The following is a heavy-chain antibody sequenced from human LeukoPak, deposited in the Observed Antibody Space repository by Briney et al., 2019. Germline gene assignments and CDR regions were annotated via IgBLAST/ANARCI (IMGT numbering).Heavy chain of an antibody. Sequence: GGSLRLSCAASGFTLSSYAMSWVRQAPGKGLEWVSGISGSGGSTYYADSVKGRFTIFRDNSKNTLYLQMNSLRAEDTAVYHCANGWSPDYWGRGTLVTVSS. J-gene: IGHJ4*02. V-gene: IGHV3-23*01. D-gene: IGHD2-15*01. CDR3: ANGWSPDY. CDR2: ISGSGGST. CDR1: GFTLSSYA.